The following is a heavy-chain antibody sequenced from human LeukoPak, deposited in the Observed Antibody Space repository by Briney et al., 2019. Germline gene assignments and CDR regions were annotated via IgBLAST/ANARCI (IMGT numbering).Heavy chain of an antibody. CDR3: ARVSGWSNAFDI. D-gene: IGHD6-19*01. Sequence: SETLSLTCTVSGGSISSYYWSWIRQPPGKGLEWIGYIYYSGSTNYNPSLKSRVTISVDTSKNQFSLKLSSVTAADTAVYYCARVSGWSNAFDIWGQGTMVTVSS. J-gene: IGHJ3*02. CDR2: IYYSGST. CDR1: GGSISSYY. V-gene: IGHV4-59*01.